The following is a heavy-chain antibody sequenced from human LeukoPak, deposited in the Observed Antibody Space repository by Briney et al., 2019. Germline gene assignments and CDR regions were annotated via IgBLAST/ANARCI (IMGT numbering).Heavy chain of an antibody. J-gene: IGHJ3*02. CDR1: GGSISSSSYY. D-gene: IGHD2-15*01. CDR3: VRHLSAGRPAFDI. CDR2: IYYSGST. Sequence: SETLSLTCTVSGGSISSSSYYWGWIRQPPGKGLEWIGSIYYSGSTNYNPSLKSRVTISVGTSNNKFSLKLTSLTAADTAVYYCVRHLSAGRPAFDIWGQGTMVTVSS. V-gene: IGHV4-39*01.